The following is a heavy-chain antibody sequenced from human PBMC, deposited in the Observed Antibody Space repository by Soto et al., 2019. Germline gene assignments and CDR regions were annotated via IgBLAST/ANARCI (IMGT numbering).Heavy chain of an antibody. CDR1: GITISNYP. D-gene: IGHD2-15*01. J-gene: IGHJ4*02. CDR2: ISGSGDRT. Sequence: EVQLLESGGGLVQPGGSLRLSCAASGITISNYPMSWVRQAPGKWLDWVSGISGSGDRTYHADSAKGRFTISKDISKNSLSLQLDSLGVDATAVYFCVNDDGGSPSTPPLWGQGTLVTVSS. V-gene: IGHV3-23*01. CDR3: VNDDGGSPSTPPL.